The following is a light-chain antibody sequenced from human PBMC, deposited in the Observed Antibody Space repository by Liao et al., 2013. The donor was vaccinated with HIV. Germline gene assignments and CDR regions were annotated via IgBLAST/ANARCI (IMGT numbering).Light chain of an antibody. CDR2: ENI. CDR1: TLGEKY. J-gene: IGLJ2*01. CDR3: QAWDRSADVV. Sequence: YDLTQPPSVSVSPGQTASITCSGHTLGEKYVCWYQQRPGQSPVLVIYENIKRPSGIPERFSGSNSGNTATLTISGTQAMDEADYFCQAWDRSADVVFGGGTKLTVL. V-gene: IGLV3-1*01.